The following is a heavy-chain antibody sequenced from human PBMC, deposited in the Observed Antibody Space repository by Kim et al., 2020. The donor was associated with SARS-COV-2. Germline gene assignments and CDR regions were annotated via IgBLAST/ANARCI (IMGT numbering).Heavy chain of an antibody. V-gene: IGHV3-23*01. Sequence: GGSLRLSCAASGFTFSSYAMSWVRQAPGKGLEWVSAISGSGGSTYYADSVKGRFTISRDNSKNTLYLQMNSLRAEDTAVYYCAKGTYYDFWSGYFDYWGQGTLVSVSS. CDR2: ISGSGGST. D-gene: IGHD3-3*01. J-gene: IGHJ4*02. CDR1: GFTFSSYA. CDR3: AKGTYYDFWSGYFDY.